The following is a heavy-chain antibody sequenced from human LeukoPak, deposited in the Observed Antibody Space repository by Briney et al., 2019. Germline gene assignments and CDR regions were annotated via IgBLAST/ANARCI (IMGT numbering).Heavy chain of an antibody. CDR3: ARRYEGSGYAYDY. CDR1: GYTFIGYY. D-gene: IGHD3-22*01. CDR2: INPNSGGT. V-gene: IGHV1-2*02. J-gene: IGHJ4*02. Sequence: ASMKVSCKASGYTFIGYYMHWVRQAPGQGLEWMGWINPNSGGTNYAQKFLGRVTMTRDTSISTAYMELSGLRSDDTATYYCARRYEGSGYAYDYWGQGILVTVSS.